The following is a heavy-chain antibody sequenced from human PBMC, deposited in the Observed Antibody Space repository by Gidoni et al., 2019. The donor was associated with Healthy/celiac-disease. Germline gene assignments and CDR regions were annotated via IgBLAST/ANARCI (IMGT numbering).Heavy chain of an antibody. V-gene: IGHV3-30*03. D-gene: IGHD5-18*01. CDR2: ISYDGSNK. CDR3: ARDRALGGYSYGLEY. Sequence: QVQLVESGGGVVQPGRSLRLSCAASGFTFSSYGMHWVRQAPGKGLEWVAVISYDGSNKYYADSVKGRFTISRDNSKNTLYLQMNSLRAEDTAVYYCARDRALGGYSYGLEYWGQGTLVTVSS. CDR1: GFTFSSYG. J-gene: IGHJ4*02.